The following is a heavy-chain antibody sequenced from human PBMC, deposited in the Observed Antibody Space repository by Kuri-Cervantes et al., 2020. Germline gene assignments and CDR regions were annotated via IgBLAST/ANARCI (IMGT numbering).Heavy chain of an antibody. V-gene: IGHV3-30*02. CDR1: GFTSSNHG. J-gene: IGHJ5*02. CDR2: IRFDGAIG. D-gene: IGHD4-11*01. Sequence: GESLKISCAVSGFTSSNHGVHWVRQTLDKGLEWVTFIRFDGAIGYYADSVKGRFAVSRDNSKNTLYLQMNSLRAEDTAVYYCAKERYSNYGNWFDPWGQGTLVTVSS. CDR3: AKERYSNYGNWFDP.